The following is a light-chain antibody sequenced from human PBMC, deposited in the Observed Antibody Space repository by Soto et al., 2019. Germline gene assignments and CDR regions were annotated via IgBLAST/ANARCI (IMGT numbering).Light chain of an antibody. Sequence: SVLTHPPSASRTPGRRVAIACSGSSSNIGSNYVYWYQQLPGTAPKLLIYRNNQRHSGVPDRFSGSKSGTSASLAISGLRSEDEADYYCAAWDDSLRGVFGTGTKVTVL. CDR2: RNN. J-gene: IGLJ1*01. CDR3: AAWDDSLRGV. V-gene: IGLV1-47*01. CDR1: SSNIGSNY.